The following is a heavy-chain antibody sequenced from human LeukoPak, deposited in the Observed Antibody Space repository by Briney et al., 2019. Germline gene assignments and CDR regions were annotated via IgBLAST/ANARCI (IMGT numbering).Heavy chain of an antibody. CDR1: GFTFSSYA. V-gene: IGHV3-23*01. D-gene: IGHD2-2*01. CDR2: ISGSGGST. Sequence: GGSLRLSCAASGFTFSSYAMSWVRQAPGKGLEWVSAISGSGGSTYYADSVEGRFTISRDNSKNTLYLQMNSLRAEDTAVYYCAKKVPAATYYYYYYMDVWGKGTTVTVSS. CDR3: AKKVPAATYYYYYYMDV. J-gene: IGHJ6*03.